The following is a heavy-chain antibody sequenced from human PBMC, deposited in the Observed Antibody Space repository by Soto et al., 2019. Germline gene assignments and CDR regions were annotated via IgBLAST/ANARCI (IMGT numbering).Heavy chain of an antibody. CDR2: ISVSDAFI. D-gene: IGHD1-20*01. J-gene: IGHJ4*02. Sequence: GGSLRLSCAASGFNVGAFAVNWVRQAPGKGLEWVSGISVSDAFIYYADSVRGRFSISRDASENILYPQMNSLRVDDTALYYCTRETVAGITGLDYWGPGTLVTVSS. V-gene: IGHV3-23*01. CDR1: GFNVGAFA. CDR3: TRETVAGITGLDY.